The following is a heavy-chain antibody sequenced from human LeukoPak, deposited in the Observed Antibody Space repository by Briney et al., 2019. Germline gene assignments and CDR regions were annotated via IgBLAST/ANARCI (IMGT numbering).Heavy chain of an antibody. CDR3: ARRMSSGWALEDY. CDR1: GFTFSTYW. D-gene: IGHD6-19*01. Sequence: AGGSLRLSCAASGFTFSTYWMHWGRQAPGKGLEWVSRIDTDGSRTSYADSVRGRFTISRDNAKNTLYLQMNSLRDEDTAVYYCARRMSSGWALEDYWGQGTLVTVSS. V-gene: IGHV3-74*01. CDR2: IDTDGSRT. J-gene: IGHJ4*02.